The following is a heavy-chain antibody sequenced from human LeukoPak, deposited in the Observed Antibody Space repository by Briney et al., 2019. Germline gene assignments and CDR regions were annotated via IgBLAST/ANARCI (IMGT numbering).Heavy chain of an antibody. CDR2: TNGATGNT. Sequence: ASVKVSCKASGYSFTNYALHWVRQAPGQRLEWMGWTNGATGNTRFSQDFQGRLTITIDTSASTSYMELGSLRSEDTAVYYCARSPGGNARTWLDYWGQGALVTVSS. D-gene: IGHD4-23*01. CDR1: GYSFTNYA. CDR3: ARSPGGNARTWLDY. J-gene: IGHJ4*02. V-gene: IGHV1-3*02.